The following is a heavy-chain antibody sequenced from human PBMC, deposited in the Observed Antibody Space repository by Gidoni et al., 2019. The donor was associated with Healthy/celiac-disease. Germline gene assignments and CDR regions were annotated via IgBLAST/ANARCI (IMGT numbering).Heavy chain of an antibody. CDR2: INPSGGST. CDR3: AGILSSGYYYGAFDI. V-gene: IGHV1-46*03. D-gene: IGHD3-22*01. Sequence: QVQLVQSGAEVKKPGASVKVSCKASGYTFTSYYMHWVRQAPGQGLEWMGIINPSGGSTSYAQKFQGRVTMTRDTSTSTVYMELSSLRSEDTAVYYCAGILSSGYYYGAFDIWGQGTMVTVSS. CDR1: GYTFTSYY. J-gene: IGHJ3*02.